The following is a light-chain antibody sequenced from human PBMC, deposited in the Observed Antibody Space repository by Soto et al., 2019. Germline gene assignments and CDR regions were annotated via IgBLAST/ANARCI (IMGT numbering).Light chain of an antibody. V-gene: IGKV1-5*01. Sequence: DIQMTQSPSTLSASEGDRVTITCRASQSISTSLAWYQQKPGQAPTLLIYDASSLEGGVPSRFSGSGSGTDFVLSISSLEPDDFATYHCQQYKTYPLTFGGGTKVEIK. CDR2: DAS. J-gene: IGKJ4*01. CDR1: QSISTS. CDR3: QQYKTYPLT.